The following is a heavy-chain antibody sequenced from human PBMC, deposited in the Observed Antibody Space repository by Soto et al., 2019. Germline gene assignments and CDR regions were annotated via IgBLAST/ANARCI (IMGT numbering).Heavy chain of an antibody. CDR1: GYTFTSYG. CDR2: ISAYNGNT. V-gene: IGHV1-18*01. J-gene: IGHJ4*02. CDR3: ARDAEMTTVTTTAY. Sequence: ASVTVSCTASGYTFTSYGISWVRQAPGQGLEWMGWISAYNGNTNYAQKLQGRVTMTTDTSTSTAYMELSSLRSEDTAVYYCARDAEMTTVTTTAYWGQGTLVTAPQ. D-gene: IGHD4-17*01.